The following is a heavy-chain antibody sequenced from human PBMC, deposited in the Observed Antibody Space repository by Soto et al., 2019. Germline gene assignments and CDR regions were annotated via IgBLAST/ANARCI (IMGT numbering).Heavy chain of an antibody. D-gene: IGHD3-3*01. CDR1: GGTFSSYA. J-gene: IGHJ6*02. V-gene: IGHV1-69*13. Sequence: SVKVSCKASGGTFSSYAISWVRQAPGQGLEWMGGIIPIFGTANYAQKFQGRVTITADESTSTAYMELSSLRSEDTAVFYCASPRITIFGVARYYYYGMDVWGQGTTVTVSS. CDR2: IIPIFGTA. CDR3: ASPRITIFGVARYYYYGMDV.